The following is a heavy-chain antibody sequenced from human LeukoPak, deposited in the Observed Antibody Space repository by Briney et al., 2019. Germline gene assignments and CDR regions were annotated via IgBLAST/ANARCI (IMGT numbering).Heavy chain of an antibody. Sequence: GRSLRLSCAASGFTFSSYGMHWVRQAPGKGLEWGAVIWYDGSNKYYADSVKGRFTISRDNSKNTLYLQMNSLRAEDTAVYYCAKVSPPIVVVPAAMDVWGQGTTVTVSS. D-gene: IGHD2-2*01. V-gene: IGHV3-33*06. CDR2: IWYDGSNK. CDR1: GFTFSSYG. J-gene: IGHJ6*02. CDR3: AKVSPPIVVVPAAMDV.